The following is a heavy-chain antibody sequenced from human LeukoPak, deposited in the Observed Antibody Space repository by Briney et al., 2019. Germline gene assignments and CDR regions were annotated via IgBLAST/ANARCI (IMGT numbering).Heavy chain of an antibody. V-gene: IGHV4-59*12. Sequence: SETLSLTCTVSGGSISSYYWSWIRQPPGKGLEWIGYIYYSGSTNYKPSLKSRVTISVDTSKNQFSLKLSSVTAADTAVYYYARVGGIYFDYWGQGTLVTVSS. CDR1: GGSISSYY. D-gene: IGHD1-26*01. CDR2: IYYSGST. J-gene: IGHJ4*02. CDR3: ARVGGIYFDY.